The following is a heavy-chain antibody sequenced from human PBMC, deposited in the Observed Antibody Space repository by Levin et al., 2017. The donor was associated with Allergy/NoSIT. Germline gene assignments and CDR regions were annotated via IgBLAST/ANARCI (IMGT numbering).Heavy chain of an antibody. CDR1: GFTFSSYG. V-gene: IGHV3-30*18. Sequence: GESLKISCAASGFTFSSYGMHWVRQAPGKGLELVAVISYDGSNKYYADSVKGRFTISRDNSKNTLYLQMNSLRAEDTAVYYCAKNLDNNYYDSSGYSEYFDYWGQGTLVTVSS. D-gene: IGHD3-22*01. CDR3: AKNLDNNYYDSSGYSEYFDY. CDR2: ISYDGSNK. J-gene: IGHJ4*02.